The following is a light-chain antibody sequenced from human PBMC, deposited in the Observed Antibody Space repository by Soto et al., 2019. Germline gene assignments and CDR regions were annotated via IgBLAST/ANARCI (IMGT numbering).Light chain of an antibody. V-gene: IGKV1-39*01. CDR3: QQSYITPWT. J-gene: IGKJ1*01. CDR2: AAS. Sequence: DIQMTQSPSSLSASAGDRVTLTCRASQSISSSLNWYQQKPGKAPELLIYAASSLKSGVPSRFSGSGTGTDFTLTISRLQPEDFATYYCQQSYITPWTFGQGTNVEIK. CDR1: QSISSS.